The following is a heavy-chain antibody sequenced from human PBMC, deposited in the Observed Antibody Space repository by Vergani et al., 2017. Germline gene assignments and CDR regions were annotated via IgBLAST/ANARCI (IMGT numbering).Heavy chain of an antibody. CDR1: GFTFSSYA. D-gene: IGHD1-26*01. Sequence: VQLVESGGGLVQPGRSLRLSCSASGFTFSSYAMHWVRQAPGKGLEYVSAISSNGGSTYYADSVKGRFTISRDNSKNTLYLQMSSLRAEDTAVYYCVKGKWGIVGATIFDYWGQGTLVTVSS. V-gene: IGHV3-64D*06. CDR2: ISSNGGST. CDR3: VKGKWGIVGATIFDY. J-gene: IGHJ4*02.